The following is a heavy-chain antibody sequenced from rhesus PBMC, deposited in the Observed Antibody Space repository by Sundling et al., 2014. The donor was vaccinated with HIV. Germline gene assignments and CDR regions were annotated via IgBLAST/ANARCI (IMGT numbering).Heavy chain of an antibody. CDR3: ARTPGEHNSINYGLDS. V-gene: IGHV4-93*02. CDR2: IFGSGVNT. CDR1: AASISSYW. Sequence: QVQLQESGPGLVKPSETLSLTCTVSAASISSYWWSWIRQSPGTGLEWIGGIFGSGVNTKYNPSLPSRVTISIDTSKKQFSLKLTSVTAADTAVYFCARTPGEHNSINYGLDSWGQGVVVTVSS. J-gene: IGHJ6*01. D-gene: IGHD1-38*01.